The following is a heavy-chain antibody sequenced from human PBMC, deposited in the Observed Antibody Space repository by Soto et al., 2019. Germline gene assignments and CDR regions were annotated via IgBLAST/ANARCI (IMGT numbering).Heavy chain of an antibody. V-gene: IGHV4-34*01. CDR1: GGSFSGYY. Sequence: QVQLQQWGAGLLKPSETLSLTCAVYGGSFSGYYWSWIRQPPGKGLEWIGEINHSGSTNYNPSLKSRVTISVDTSKNQFSLKLSSVTAADTAVYYCARGAAGILTGYYVPNWFDPWGQGTLVTVSS. CDR2: INHSGST. J-gene: IGHJ5*02. D-gene: IGHD3-9*01. CDR3: ARGAAGILTGYYVPNWFDP.